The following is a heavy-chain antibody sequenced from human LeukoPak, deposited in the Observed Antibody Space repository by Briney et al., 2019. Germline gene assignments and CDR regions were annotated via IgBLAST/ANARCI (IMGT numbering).Heavy chain of an antibody. V-gene: IGHV3-21*01. D-gene: IGHD3-10*01. CDR1: GFTFSSYS. CDR3: AREIETMVRGVIYYYFDY. J-gene: IGHJ4*02. CDR2: ISSSSSYV. Sequence: GGSLRLSCAASGFTFSSYSMNWVRQAPGKGLEWVSSISSSSSYVYYADSVKGRFTISRDNAKNSLYLQMNSLRAEDTAVYYCAREIETMVRGVIYYYFDYWGQGTLVTVSS.